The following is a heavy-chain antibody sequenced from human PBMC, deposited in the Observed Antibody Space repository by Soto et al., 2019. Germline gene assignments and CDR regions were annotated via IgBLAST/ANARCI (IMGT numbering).Heavy chain of an antibody. J-gene: IGHJ4*02. CDR3: ARSPHIAVAGAYGY. V-gene: IGHV3-30-3*01. CDR2: ISYDGSNK. CDR1: GFTFSSYA. D-gene: IGHD6-19*01. Sequence: HPGGSLRLSCAASGFTFSSYAMHWVRQAPGKGLEWVAVISYDGSNKYYADSVKGRFTISRDNSKNTLYLQMNSLRAEDTAVYYCARSPHIAVAGAYGYWGQGTLVTVSS.